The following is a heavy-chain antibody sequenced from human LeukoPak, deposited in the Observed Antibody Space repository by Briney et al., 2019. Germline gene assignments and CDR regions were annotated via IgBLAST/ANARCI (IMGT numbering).Heavy chain of an antibody. CDR2: INPSGGST. D-gene: IGHD6-19*01. J-gene: IGHJ4*02. Sequence: ASVKVSCKASGYTFTSYYMHWVRQAPGQGLEWMGIINPSGGSTSYAQKFRGRVTMTRDTSTSTVYMELSSLGSEDTAVYYCASGIAVAGTLGYWGQGTLVTVSS. CDR3: ASGIAVAGTLGY. CDR1: GYTFTSYY. V-gene: IGHV1-46*01.